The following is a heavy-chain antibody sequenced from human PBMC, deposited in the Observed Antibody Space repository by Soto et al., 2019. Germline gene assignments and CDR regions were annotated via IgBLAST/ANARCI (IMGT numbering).Heavy chain of an antibody. CDR1: GGTFSSYT. D-gene: IGHD6-19*01. CDR3: ARANPSVAGLSYYYYYGMDV. Sequence: QVQLVQSGAEVKKPGSSVKVSCKASGGTFSSYTISWVRQAPGQGLEWMGRIIPILGIANYAQKFQGRVTITADKSTSTAYMELSSLRSEDTAVYYCARANPSVAGLSYYYYYGMDVWGQGTTVTVSS. CDR2: IIPILGIA. V-gene: IGHV1-69*02. J-gene: IGHJ6*02.